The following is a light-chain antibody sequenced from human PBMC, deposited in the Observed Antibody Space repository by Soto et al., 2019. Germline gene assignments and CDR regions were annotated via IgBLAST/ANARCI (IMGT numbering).Light chain of an antibody. V-gene: IGLV1-44*01. CDR1: SSNIGRNT. J-gene: IGLJ3*02. CDR2: NSD. CDR3: AAWDDSLNAWA. Sequence: QPVLTQPPSASGTPGQRVTISCSGSSSNIGRNTVKWYRQLPGTAPKLLIGNSDQRPSGVPDRFSGSQSGTSASLAISGLQSEDEADYICAAWDDSLNAWAFGGGTKLTVL.